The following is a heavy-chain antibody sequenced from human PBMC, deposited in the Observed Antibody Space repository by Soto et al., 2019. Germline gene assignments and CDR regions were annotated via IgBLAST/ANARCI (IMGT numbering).Heavy chain of an antibody. D-gene: IGHD6-19*01. Sequence: ASVKVSCKASGYTFTSYYMHWVRQAPGQGLEWMGIINPSGGSTSYAQQFQGRVTMTRDTSTSTVYTELSSLRSEDTAVYYCARAIAVARESYYVMDVWGQETTVTVSS. CDR3: ARAIAVARESYYVMDV. J-gene: IGHJ6*02. V-gene: IGHV1-46*03. CDR1: GYTFTSYY. CDR2: INPSGGST.